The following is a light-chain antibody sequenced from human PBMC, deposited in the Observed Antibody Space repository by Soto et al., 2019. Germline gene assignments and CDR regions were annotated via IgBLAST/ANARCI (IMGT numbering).Light chain of an antibody. CDR3: SSYTTSNTLI. J-gene: IGLJ2*01. V-gene: IGLV2-14*01. CDR1: SSDVGGYNY. CDR2: EVT. Sequence: QSALTQPASVSGSPGQSITISCTGSSSDVGGYNYVSWYQQYPGKAPKVMIYEVTNRPSGVSNRFSGSKSANTASLTISGLQPEDEADYYCSSYTTSNTLIFGGGTKVTVL.